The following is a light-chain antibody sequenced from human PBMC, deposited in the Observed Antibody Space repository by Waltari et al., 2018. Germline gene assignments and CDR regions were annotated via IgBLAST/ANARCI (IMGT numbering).Light chain of an antibody. CDR3: VAWDDSLSATV. J-gene: IGLJ3*02. Sequence: QSVLTQPPSASGTPGQRVTISCSGSSPTIGSNYVHWYQHLPGTAPKLLIYRNDQRPSGVPDRFSGSKSGTSASLAISELRSEDEADYYCVAWDDSLSATVFGGGTKLTVL. CDR1: SPTIGSNY. CDR2: RND. V-gene: IGLV1-47*01.